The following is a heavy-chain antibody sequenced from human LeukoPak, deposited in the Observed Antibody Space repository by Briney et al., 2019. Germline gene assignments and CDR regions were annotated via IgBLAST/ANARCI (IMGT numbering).Heavy chain of an antibody. CDR1: GGSFSGYY. D-gene: IGHD2-15*01. V-gene: IGHV4-34*01. Sequence: SETLSLTCAVYGGSFSGYYWSWIRQPPVKGLEWIGEINHSGSTNYNPSLKSRVTISVDTSKNQFSLKLSSVTAADTAVYYCARAGGYCSGGSCFKQYYFDYWGQGTLVTVSS. CDR2: INHSGST. J-gene: IGHJ4*02. CDR3: ARAGGYCSGGSCFKQYYFDY.